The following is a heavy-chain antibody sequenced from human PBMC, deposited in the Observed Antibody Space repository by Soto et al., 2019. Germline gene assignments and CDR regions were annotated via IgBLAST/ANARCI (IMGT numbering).Heavy chain of an antibody. Sequence: GGSLRLSCAASGFTFSSYAMCWVRQAPGKGLEWVSAISGSGGSTYYADSVKGRFTISRDNSKNTLYLQMNSLRAEDTAVYYCAKVYYYDSSGYYYVGDDAFDIWGQGTMVTVSS. CDR3: AKVYYYDSSGYYYVGDDAFDI. D-gene: IGHD3-22*01. CDR2: ISGSGGST. V-gene: IGHV3-23*01. J-gene: IGHJ3*02. CDR1: GFTFSSYA.